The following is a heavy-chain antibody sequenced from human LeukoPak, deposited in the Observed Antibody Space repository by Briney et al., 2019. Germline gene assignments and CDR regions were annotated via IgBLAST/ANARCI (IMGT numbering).Heavy chain of an antibody. CDR1: GFTFSSYS. V-gene: IGHV3-48*01. CDR3: AKVGTTVVTQILDY. Sequence: GGSLRLSCAASGFTFSSYSMNWVRQAPGKGLEWVSYISSSSSTINYADSVKGRFTISRDNAKNSLYLQMNSLRAEDTAVYYCAKVGTTVVTQILDYWGQGTLVTVSS. CDR2: ISSSSSTI. J-gene: IGHJ4*02. D-gene: IGHD4-23*01.